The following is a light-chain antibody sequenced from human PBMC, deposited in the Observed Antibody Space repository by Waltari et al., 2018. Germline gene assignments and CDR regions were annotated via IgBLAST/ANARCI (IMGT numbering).Light chain of an antibody. V-gene: IGLV1-44*01. Sequence: QSVLTQPPSASGTPRQRVIISCSGTASNIGNNVVTWYQRPPGKAPKLFIYRNDLRPSGVPDRFSGSKSGTSASLVISGLQSEDEADYYCGTWDDSLNGRWVFGGGTKVTV. CDR2: RND. CDR3: GTWDDSLNGRWV. CDR1: ASNIGNNV. J-gene: IGLJ3*02.